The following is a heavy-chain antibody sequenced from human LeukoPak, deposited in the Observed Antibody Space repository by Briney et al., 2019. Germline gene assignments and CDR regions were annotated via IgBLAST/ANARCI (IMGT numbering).Heavy chain of an antibody. CDR2: ISGSGGST. J-gene: IGHJ3*02. V-gene: IGHV3-23*01. Sequence: PGGSLRLSCAASGFTFSSYAMSWVRQAPGKGLEWVSAISGSGGSTYYADSVKGRFTISRDNSKNTLYLQMNSLRAEDTAVYYCARPMVRGVANDAFGIWGQGTMVTVSS. D-gene: IGHD3-10*01. CDR3: ARPMVRGVANDAFGI. CDR1: GFTFSSYA.